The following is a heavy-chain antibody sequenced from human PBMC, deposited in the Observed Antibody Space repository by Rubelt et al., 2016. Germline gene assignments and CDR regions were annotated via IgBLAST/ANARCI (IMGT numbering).Heavy chain of an antibody. J-gene: IGHJ4*02. Sequence: QVQLQQWGAGLLKPSETLSLTCAVYGGSFSDYYWNWIRQPPGKGLEWIGEINHSGSTNYNPSLKSRVTVSVDTSKIHFSLKRTSVTAADTAVYYCARGKVTTVRGTFDYWGQGNLVTVFS. CDR1: GGSFSDYY. V-gene: IGHV4-34*01. CDR2: INHSGST. CDR3: ARGKVTTVRGTFDY. D-gene: IGHD4-17*01.